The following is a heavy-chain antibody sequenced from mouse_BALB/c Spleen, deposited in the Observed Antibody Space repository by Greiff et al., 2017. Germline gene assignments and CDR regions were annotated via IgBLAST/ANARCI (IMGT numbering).Heavy chain of an antibody. J-gene: IGHJ2*01. CDR3: ARLITRLDY. CDR2: ISYDGSN. Sequence: EVKLLESGPGLVKPSQSLSLTCSVTGYSITSGYYWNWIRQFPGNKLEWMGYISYDGSNNYNPSLKNRISITRDTSKNQFFLKLNSVTTEDTATYYCARLITRLDYWGQGTTLTVSS. CDR1: GYSITSGYY. V-gene: IGHV3-6*02. D-gene: IGHD2-4*01.